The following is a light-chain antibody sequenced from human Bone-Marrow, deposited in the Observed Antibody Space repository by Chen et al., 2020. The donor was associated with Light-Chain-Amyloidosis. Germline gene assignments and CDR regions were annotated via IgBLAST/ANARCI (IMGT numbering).Light chain of an antibody. V-gene: IGKV1-33*01. CDR1: PDITNY. J-gene: IGKJ2*01. CDR2: DAS. CDR3: QQYADLPYT. Sequence: DIQMTQSPSSLSTSVGDRVTITCQASPDITNYLNWYQQKPGEVPKLLIYDASTLETGVPSRFIGGRSGTHFTFTITSRQREDIATYYCQQYADLPYTFGQGTNLEIK.